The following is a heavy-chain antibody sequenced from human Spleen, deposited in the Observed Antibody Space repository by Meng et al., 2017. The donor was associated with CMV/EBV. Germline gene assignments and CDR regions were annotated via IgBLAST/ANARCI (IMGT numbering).Heavy chain of an antibody. V-gene: IGHV3-7*01. J-gene: IGHJ3*02. CDR2: IKQDESEK. CDR3: VRAGLTTFTTLDAFDI. Sequence: GESLKISCAVSGLTVSSDYVTWVRQAPGKGLEWVANIKQDESEKYYVDSVKGRFTISRDNAKNSVYLQMNSLRAEDTAVYYCVRAGLTTFTTLDAFDIWGQGTVVTVSS. D-gene: IGHD2/OR15-2a*01. CDR1: GLTVSSDY.